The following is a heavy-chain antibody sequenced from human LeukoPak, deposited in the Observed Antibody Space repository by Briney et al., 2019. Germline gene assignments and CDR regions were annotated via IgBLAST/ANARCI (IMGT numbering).Heavy chain of an antibody. D-gene: IGHD6-13*01. Sequence: GGSLRLSCAASGFTFSSYGMHWVRQAPGKGLEWVAVIWYDGSNKYYADSVKGRFTISRDNSRNSLYLQMNSLRADDTAVYYCASERPSSSWYDYWGQGALVTVSS. CDR1: GFTFSSYG. J-gene: IGHJ4*02. CDR3: ASERPSSSWYDY. V-gene: IGHV3-33*01. CDR2: IWYDGSNK.